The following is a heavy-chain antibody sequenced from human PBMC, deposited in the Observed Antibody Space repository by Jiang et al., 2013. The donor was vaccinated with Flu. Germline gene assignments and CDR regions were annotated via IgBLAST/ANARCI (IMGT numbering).Heavy chain of an antibody. D-gene: IGHD5-12*01. J-gene: IGHJ5*02. V-gene: IGHV1-8*02. CDR1: GYTFTSYD. CDR3: ARNRQTGYDYGYWFDP. Sequence: GAEVKKPGASVKVSCKASGYTFTSYDINWVRQATGQGLEWMGRMNPNSGNTGYAQKFQGRVTMTRNTSVSTAYMELSSLRSEDTAVYYCARNRQTGYDYGYWFDPWGQGTLVTVSS. CDR2: MNPNSGNT.